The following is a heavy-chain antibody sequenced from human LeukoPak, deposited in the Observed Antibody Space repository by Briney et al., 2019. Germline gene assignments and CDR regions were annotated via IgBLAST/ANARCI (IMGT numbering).Heavy chain of an antibody. D-gene: IGHD3-10*01. CDR2: INPSGGST. CDR1: GHTFTSYY. CDR3: ARGPSDQLLWFGELSHWFDP. J-gene: IGHJ5*02. Sequence: ASVKVSCKASGHTFTSYYMHWVRQAPGQGLEWMGIINPSGGSTSCAEKFQGRVTMTRDMSTSTVYMELSSLRSEDTAVYYCARGPSDQLLWFGELSHWFDPWGQGTLVTVSS. V-gene: IGHV1-46*01.